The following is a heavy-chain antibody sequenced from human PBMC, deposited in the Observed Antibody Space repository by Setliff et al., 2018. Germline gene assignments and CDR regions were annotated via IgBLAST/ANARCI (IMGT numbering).Heavy chain of an antibody. CDR3: ARFLNPRDGYQNSPGFDF. V-gene: IGHV4-59*01. CDR2: MYYSGST. D-gene: IGHD5-12*01. Sequence: TSETLSLTCSVSGGSINRDYWSWIRQPPGKGLEWIGYMYYSGSTNQNPSLKSRVTISVDTSKNQFSLKMSSMTAADTAVYYCARFLNPRDGYQNSPGFDFWGQGTLVTVSS. J-gene: IGHJ4*02. CDR1: GGSINRDY.